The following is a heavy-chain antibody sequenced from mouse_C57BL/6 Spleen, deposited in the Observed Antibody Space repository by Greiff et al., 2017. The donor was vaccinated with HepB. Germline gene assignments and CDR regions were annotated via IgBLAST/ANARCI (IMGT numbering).Heavy chain of an antibody. CDR2: IDPSDSDT. D-gene: IGHD4-1*01. J-gene: IGHJ3*01. CDR1: GYTFTSYW. CDR3: ARVNGTGAY. Sequence: QVQLPQPGAELVKPGASVKLSCKASGYTFTSYWMQWVKQRPGQGLEWIGEIDPSDSDTNYNQKFKGKATLTVDTYSSTAYMQLSSLTSEDSAVCYCARVNGTGAYWGQGTLVTVSA. V-gene: IGHV1-50*01.